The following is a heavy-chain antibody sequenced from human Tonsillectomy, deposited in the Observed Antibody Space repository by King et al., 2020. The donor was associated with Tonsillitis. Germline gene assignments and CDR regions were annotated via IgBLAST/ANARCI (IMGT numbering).Heavy chain of an antibody. V-gene: IGHV3-23*03. CDR1: GFTFSSYA. CDR2: IYRGGTST. Sequence: VQLVESGGGLVQPGGSLRLSCTASGFTFSSYAMSWVRQAPGKGLEWVSIIYRGGTSTYYADSVKGRFTISRDNSKNTLYLQINSLTADDTAVYYCAKDRGGTIDYWGQRILVTVSS. J-gene: IGHJ4*02. CDR3: AKDRGGTIDY. D-gene: IGHD2-15*01.